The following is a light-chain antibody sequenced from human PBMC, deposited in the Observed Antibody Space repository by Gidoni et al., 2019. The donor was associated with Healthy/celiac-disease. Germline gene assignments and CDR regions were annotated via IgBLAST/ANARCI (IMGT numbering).Light chain of an antibody. CDR1: QSVSSY. J-gene: IGKJ4*01. CDR2: DAS. Sequence: EIVLTQSPATLSLSPGERATLSCRASQSVSSYLAWYQQKPGQAPRLLIYDASNRATGIPARFSGSASGTDFTLTISSLEHEDVAVYYCQRSNSCRLTFGGGTKVEIK. V-gene: IGKV3-11*01. CDR3: QRSNSCRLT.